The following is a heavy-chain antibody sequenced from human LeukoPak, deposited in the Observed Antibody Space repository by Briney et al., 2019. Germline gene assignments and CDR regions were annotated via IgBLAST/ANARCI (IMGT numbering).Heavy chain of an antibody. CDR1: GYTFTGYY. V-gene: IGHV1-2*02. CDR3: ARVYDYGDWFDP. J-gene: IGHJ5*02. CDR2: INPNSGGT. D-gene: IGHD4-17*01. Sequence: RASVKVSCKASGYTFTGYYMHWVRQAPGQGLEWMGWINPNSGGTNYAQKFQGRVTMTRDTPISTAYMELSRLRSDDTAVYYCARVYDYGDWFDPWGQGTLVTVSS.